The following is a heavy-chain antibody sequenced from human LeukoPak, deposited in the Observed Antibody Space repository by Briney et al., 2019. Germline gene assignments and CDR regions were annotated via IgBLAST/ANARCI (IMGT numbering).Heavy chain of an antibody. J-gene: IGHJ4*02. Sequence: GGSLRLSCAASGFTFSSYAMSWVRRAPGEGLEWVSAISGSGGSTYYADSVKGRFTISRDNSKNTLYLQMNSLRAEDTPVYYCARGGFYYEYWGQGTLVTVSS. D-gene: IGHD3-22*01. CDR1: GFTFSSYA. V-gene: IGHV3-23*01. CDR3: ARGGFYYEY. CDR2: ISGSGGST.